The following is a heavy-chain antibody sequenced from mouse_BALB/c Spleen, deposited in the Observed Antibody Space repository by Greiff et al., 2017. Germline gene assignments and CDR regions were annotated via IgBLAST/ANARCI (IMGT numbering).Heavy chain of an antibody. V-gene: IGHV1-14*01. D-gene: IGHD2-3*01. J-gene: IGHJ4*01. Sequence: VQLQQSGPELVKPGASGKMSCKASGYTFTSYVMHWVKQKPGQGLEWIGYINPYNDGTKYNEKFKGKATLTSDKSSSTAYMELSSLTSEDSAVYYCATPDGYYAMDYWGQGTSVTVSS. CDR2: INPYNDGT. CDR1: GYTFTSYV. CDR3: ATPDGYYAMDY.